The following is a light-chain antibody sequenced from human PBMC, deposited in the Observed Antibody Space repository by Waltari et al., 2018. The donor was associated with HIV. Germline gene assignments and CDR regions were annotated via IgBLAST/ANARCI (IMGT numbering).Light chain of an antibody. CDR2: KDD. J-gene: IGLJ3*02. V-gene: IGLV3-25*03. CDR3: ESADDSGDHWV. CDR1: ALPKQF. Sequence: SYELTQPPSVSVSPGQTARITCSGDALPKQFAYWCPQKAGQAPLMVIYKDDKRPSGIPDRFSGSMSGTTVTLIISGVQPEDEADYYCESADDSGDHWVFGGGTKLSVL.